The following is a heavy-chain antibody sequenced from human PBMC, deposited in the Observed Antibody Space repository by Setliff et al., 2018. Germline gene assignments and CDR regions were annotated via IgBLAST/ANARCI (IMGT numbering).Heavy chain of an antibody. CDR3: ARGYYNANGYPTQY. D-gene: IGHD3-10*01. V-gene: IGHV1-2*02. CDR2: INPYGGAT. J-gene: IGHJ4*02. Sequence: GASVKVSCKASGYIFTGYYIHWVRQAPGQGLEWMGWINPYGGATNYAQKFQVRVTLTGDTSVSTAYMELSSLRYDDTAVYYCARGYYNANGYPTQYWGQGTLVTSPQ. CDR1: GYIFTGYY.